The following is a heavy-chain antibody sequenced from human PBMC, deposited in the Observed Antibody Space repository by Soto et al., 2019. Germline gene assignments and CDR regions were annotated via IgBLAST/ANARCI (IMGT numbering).Heavy chain of an antibody. Sequence: PGESLKISCKGSGYSFSSYWISWVRQMPGKGLEWMGRIDPSDSYTNYSPSFQGQVTISADKSISTAYLQWSSLKASDTAMYYCARRGVGATSSWYDYYGMAVWGQGTTVTVSS. CDR2: IDPSDSYT. V-gene: IGHV5-10-1*04. CDR1: GYSFSSYW. D-gene: IGHD1-26*01. J-gene: IGHJ6*02. CDR3: ARRGVGATSSWYDYYGMAV.